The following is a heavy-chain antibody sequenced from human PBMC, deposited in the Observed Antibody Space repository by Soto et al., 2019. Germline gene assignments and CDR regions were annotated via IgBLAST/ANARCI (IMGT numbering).Heavy chain of an antibody. D-gene: IGHD4-4*01. CDR3: ARSQTPTESDF. Sequence: QIQLVQSEGEVRQPGASVKVSCKTSGYTFTNYGVTWVRQTPGQGLEWMGWLNTYNGNTKYAQKLQGRVTMTTDTSTSTAYVEMRSLKSGDTAVYDAARSQTPTESDFLGQGTLVTVSS. CDR2: LNTYNGNT. CDR1: GYTFTNYG. V-gene: IGHV1-18*01. J-gene: IGHJ4*02.